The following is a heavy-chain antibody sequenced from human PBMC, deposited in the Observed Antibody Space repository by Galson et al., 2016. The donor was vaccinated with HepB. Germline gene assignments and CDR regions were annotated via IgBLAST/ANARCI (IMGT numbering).Heavy chain of an antibody. V-gene: IGHV1-2*02. Sequence: SVKVSCKASGYTFTAYYIYWMRLAPGQGLEWMGWINPNMGATNYAKKFQVRLTMTSDTSISTSYMELSRLRSDDTAIYYCARPDWVDGKSYDGVDVWGQGATVIVSS. J-gene: IGHJ6*02. D-gene: IGHD3/OR15-3a*01. CDR3: ARPDWVDGKSYDGVDV. CDR1: GYTFTAYY. CDR2: INPNMGAT.